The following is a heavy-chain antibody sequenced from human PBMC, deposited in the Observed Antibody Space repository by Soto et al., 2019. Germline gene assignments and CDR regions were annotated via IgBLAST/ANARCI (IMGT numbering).Heavy chain of an antibody. D-gene: IGHD4-17*01. CDR1: GGSVSSGSYY. Sequence: SETLSLTCTVSGGSVSSGSYYWSWIRQPPGKGLEWIGYIYYSGSTYYNPSLKSRVTISVDRSKNQFSLKLSSVTAADTAVYYCARDNGATYFDYWGQGTLVTVSS. CDR3: ARDNGATYFDY. CDR2: IYYSGST. V-gene: IGHV4-61*01. J-gene: IGHJ4*02.